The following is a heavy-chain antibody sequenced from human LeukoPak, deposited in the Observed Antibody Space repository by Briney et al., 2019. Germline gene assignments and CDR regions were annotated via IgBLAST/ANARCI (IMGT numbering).Heavy chain of an antibody. D-gene: IGHD2-21*02. CDR1: GFTFSSYS. CDR2: ISSSSSTI. CDR3: ARVRAPPVTDDVDAFDI. V-gene: IGHV3-48*02. J-gene: IGHJ3*02. Sequence: PGRSLRLSCAASGFTFSSYSMNWVRQAPGKGLEWVSYISSSSSTIYYADSVKGRFTISRDNAKNSLYLQMNSLRDEDTAVYYCARVRAPPVTDDVDAFDIWGQGTMVTVSS.